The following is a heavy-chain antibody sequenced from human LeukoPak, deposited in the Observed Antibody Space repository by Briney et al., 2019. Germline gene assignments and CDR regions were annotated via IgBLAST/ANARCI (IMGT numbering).Heavy chain of an antibody. CDR2: IYWDDDK. CDR3: AHSYSSGWYRGFQH. J-gene: IGHJ1*01. CDR1: GFSLSTSGVG. Sequence: SGPTLVKPTQTLTLTCTFSGFSLSTSGVGVGWIRQPPGRALEWLALIYWDDDKRYSPSLKSRLTITKDTSKNQVVLTMTNMDPVDTATYYCAHSYSSGWYRGFQHWGQGTLVTVSS. D-gene: IGHD6-19*01. V-gene: IGHV2-5*02.